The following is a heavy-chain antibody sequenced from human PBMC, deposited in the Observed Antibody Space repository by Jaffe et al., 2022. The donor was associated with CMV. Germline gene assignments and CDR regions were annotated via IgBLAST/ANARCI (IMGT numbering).Heavy chain of an antibody. J-gene: IGHJ5*02. Sequence: QLQLQESGPGLVKPSETLSLTCTVSGGSISSSSYYWGWIRQPPGKGLEWIGSIYYSGSTYYNPSLKSRVTISVDTSKNQFSLKLSSVTAADTAVYYCASTLYAMEDWFDPWGQGTLVTVSS. CDR2: IYYSGST. D-gene: IGHD2-8*01. CDR3: ASTLYAMEDWFDP. V-gene: IGHV4-39*01. CDR1: GGSISSSSYY.